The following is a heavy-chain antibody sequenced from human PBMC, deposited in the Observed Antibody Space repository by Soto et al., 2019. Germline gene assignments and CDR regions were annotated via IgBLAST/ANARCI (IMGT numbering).Heavy chain of an antibody. V-gene: IGHV1-69*06. D-gene: IGHD3-10*01. CDR2: IIPIFGTA. CDR1: GGTFSSDA. J-gene: IGHJ5*02. Sequence: SAKGYFKAAGGTFSSDAISWVRPAPGQGLEWMGGIIPIFGTANYAQKFQGRVTITADKSTSTAYMELSSLRSEDTAVYYCARSLLWFGECNHWYEPVCEGTLVTVSS. CDR3: ARSLLWFGECNHWYEP.